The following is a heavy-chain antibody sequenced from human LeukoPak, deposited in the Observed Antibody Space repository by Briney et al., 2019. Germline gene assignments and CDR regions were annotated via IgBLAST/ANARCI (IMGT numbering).Heavy chain of an antibody. CDR1: GFTVSSNY. V-gene: IGHV3-20*04. CDR2: INWNGETT. D-gene: IGHD7-27*01. CDR3: AREGGANWDPFDY. J-gene: IGHJ4*02. Sequence: GGSLRLSCAASGFTVSSNYMSWVRQAPGKALEWVSGINWNGETTAYADSVKGRFSISRDSARNSLFLQMNSLRVEDTALYYCAREGGANWDPFDYWGQGTLVTVSS.